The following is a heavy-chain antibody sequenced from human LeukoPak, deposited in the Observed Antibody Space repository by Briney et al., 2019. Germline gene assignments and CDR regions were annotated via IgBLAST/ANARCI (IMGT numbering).Heavy chain of an antibody. CDR2: INPNSGGT. J-gene: IGHJ3*02. CDR3: ASRGPYYYDSSGYHYAFDI. Sequence: ASVKVSCKASGYTFTGYYMHWVRQAPGQGLEWMGWINPNSGGTNYAQKFQGRVTMTRDTSISTAYMELSRLRSDDTAVYYCASRGPYYYDSSGYHYAFDIWGQGTMVTVPS. D-gene: IGHD3-22*01. V-gene: IGHV1-2*02. CDR1: GYTFTGYY.